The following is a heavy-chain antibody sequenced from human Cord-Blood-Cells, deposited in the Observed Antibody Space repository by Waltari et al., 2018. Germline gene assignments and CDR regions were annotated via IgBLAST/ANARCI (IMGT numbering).Heavy chain of an antibody. J-gene: IGHJ3*02. V-gene: IGHV1-69*06. CDR1: GGTFSSYA. CDR2: THPIFGTA. D-gene: IGHD7-27*01. CDR3: ARPELGRGAFDI. Sequence: QVQLVQSGAEVKKPGSSVKVSCKASGGTFSSYAISWVRQDPGQGLEWMGGTHPIFGTANNAQKFQGRVTITADKSTRTAYMEVSSLRSEDTAVYYCARPELGRGAFDIWGQGTRVTVSS.